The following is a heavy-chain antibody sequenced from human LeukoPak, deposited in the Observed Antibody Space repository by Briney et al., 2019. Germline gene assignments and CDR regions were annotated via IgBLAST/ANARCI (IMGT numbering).Heavy chain of an antibody. J-gene: IGHJ4*02. V-gene: IGHV3-23*01. D-gene: IGHD4-17*01. CDR2: ICYGGQNT. CDR1: GFTFSDYA. Sequence: PGGSLRPSCAASGFTFSDYAMNWVRQAPGKGLEWVTGICYGGQNTFYADSVKGRSTISRDNLRNTLNLALNSLRAEDTAVYYCAKDPHPYGDSVGGYHFDYWGQGILVPVSS. CDR3: AKDPHPYGDSVGGYHFDY.